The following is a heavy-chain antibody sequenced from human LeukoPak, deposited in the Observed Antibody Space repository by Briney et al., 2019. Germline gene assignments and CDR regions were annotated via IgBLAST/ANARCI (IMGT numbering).Heavy chain of an antibody. CDR2: IKQDGTEK. V-gene: IGHV3-7*03. Sequence: GGSLRLSCAASGFTFTTYWMSWVRQAPGKGLEWVASIKQDGTEKYYVDSVKGRFTFSRDNAKNSLYLQMNSLRAEDTAVYYCARGVFTLDYWGQGTLVTVSS. CDR3: ARGVFTLDY. J-gene: IGHJ4*02. CDR1: GFTFTTYW. D-gene: IGHD3-10*01.